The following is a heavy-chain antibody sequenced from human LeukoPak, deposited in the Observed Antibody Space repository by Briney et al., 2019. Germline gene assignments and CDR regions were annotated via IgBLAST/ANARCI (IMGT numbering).Heavy chain of an antibody. J-gene: IGHJ6*03. D-gene: IGHD6-6*01. CDR3: ARDQIAARPYYMDV. Sequence: SETLSLTCAVYGGSFSGYYWSWIRQPPGKGLEWIGEINHSGSTNYNPSLKSRVTISVDTSKNQFSLKLSSVTAADTAVYYCARDQIAARPYYMDVWGKGTTVTVSS. CDR2: INHSGST. CDR1: GGSFSGYY. V-gene: IGHV4-34*01.